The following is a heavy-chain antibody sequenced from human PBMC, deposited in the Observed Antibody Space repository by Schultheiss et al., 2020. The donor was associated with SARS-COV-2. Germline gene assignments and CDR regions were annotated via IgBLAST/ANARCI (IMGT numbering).Heavy chain of an antibody. Sequence: GGSLRLSCAASGFTFSSYGMHWVRQAPGKGLEWVANIKQDGSEKYYVDSVKGRFTISRDNAKNSLYLQMNSLRAEDTAVYYCARERGVYCSSTSCLSYYYYYMDVWGKGTTVTVSS. J-gene: IGHJ6*03. CDR2: IKQDGSEK. CDR1: GFTFSSYG. V-gene: IGHV3-7*01. D-gene: IGHD2-2*01. CDR3: ARERGVYCSSTSCLSYYYYYMDV.